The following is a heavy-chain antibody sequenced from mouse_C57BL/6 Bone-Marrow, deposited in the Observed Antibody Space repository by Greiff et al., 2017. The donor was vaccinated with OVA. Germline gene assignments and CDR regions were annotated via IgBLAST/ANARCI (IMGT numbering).Heavy chain of an antibody. CDR3: ARWRFSTTVVPCAY. V-gene: IGHV1-72*01. CDR2: IDPNSGGT. D-gene: IGHD1-1*01. J-gene: IGHJ3*01. CDR1: GYTFTSYW. Sequence: VQLQQPGAELVKPGASVKLSCKASGYTFTSYWMHWVKQRPGRGLEWIGRIDPNSGGTKYNEKFKSKATLTVDKPSSTAYMQLSSLTSEDSAVDYWARWRFSTTVVPCAYWGQGTLVTVSA.